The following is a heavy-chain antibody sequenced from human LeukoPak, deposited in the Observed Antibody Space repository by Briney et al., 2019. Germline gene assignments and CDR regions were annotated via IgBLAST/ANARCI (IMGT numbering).Heavy chain of an antibody. D-gene: IGHD5-12*01. V-gene: IGHV4-34*01. CDR2: INHSGST. J-gene: IGHJ4*02. CDR3: ARRSPSGSDPYFFDY. Sequence: SETLSLTCAVYGGSFSGYSWSWIRQSPGKGLEWIGEINHSGSTNYNPSLKSRVSISVDTSKNQFSLKLNSVTAADTAVYYCARRSPSGSDPYFFDYWGQGTLVTVSS. CDR1: GGSFSGYS.